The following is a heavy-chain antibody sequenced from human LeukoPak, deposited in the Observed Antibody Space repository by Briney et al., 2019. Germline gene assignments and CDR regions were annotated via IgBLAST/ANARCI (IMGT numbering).Heavy chain of an antibody. CDR3: ARLLGSHINYFDP. D-gene: IGHD2-21*01. V-gene: IGHV1-24*01. Sequence: ASVTVSCKVSGYTLTELSMHWVRQAPGKGLEWMGGFDPDNGETIYAQKFQGRVTMTEDTSTDTAYMELSSLRPEDTAVYYCARLLGSHINYFDPWGQGTLVTVSS. CDR2: FDPDNGET. CDR1: GYTLTELS. J-gene: IGHJ5*02.